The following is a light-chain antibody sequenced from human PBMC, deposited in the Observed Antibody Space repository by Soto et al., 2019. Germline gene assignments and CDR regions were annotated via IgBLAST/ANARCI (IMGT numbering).Light chain of an antibody. Sequence: QAAVTEPPGATGSPGQAVTISCTGSSSDVGGYNYVSWYQQHPGKAPKLMIYEVSKRPSGVPDRFSGSKSGNTASLTVSGLQAEDEADYYCSSYAGSNIYVFGTGTKVTVL. V-gene: IGLV2-8*01. J-gene: IGLJ1*01. CDR1: SSDVGGYNY. CDR2: EVS. CDR3: SSYAGSNIYV.